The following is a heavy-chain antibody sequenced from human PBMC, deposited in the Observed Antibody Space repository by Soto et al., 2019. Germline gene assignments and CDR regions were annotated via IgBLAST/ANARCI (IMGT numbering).Heavy chain of an antibody. D-gene: IGHD6-19*01. CDR1: GFTFSTYA. CDR2: ISGSGGST. J-gene: IGHJ4*02. V-gene: IGHV3-23*01. CDR3: AKRSDLAVAGKVYYFDY. Sequence: PGGSLRLSCTASGFTFSTYAMSWVRQAPGKGLEWVSSISGSGGSTYYADSVKGRFTISRDNSKNTLYLQMNSLRAEETAVYYCAKRSDLAVAGKVYYFDYWGQGTLVTVSS.